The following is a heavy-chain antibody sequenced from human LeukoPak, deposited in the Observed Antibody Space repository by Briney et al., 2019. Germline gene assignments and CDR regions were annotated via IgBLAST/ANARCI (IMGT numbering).Heavy chain of an antibody. CDR1: GVTCSSYS. J-gene: IGHJ4*02. CDR3: AKDSAIGAAKYYFAY. CDR2: KANDGRDQ. V-gene: IGHV3-30*04. D-gene: IGHD6-25*01. Sequence: GGSLKLSCAASGVTCSSYSMHWVRQAPGKGREFVAVKANDGRDQKYEDAVKGRFTISRDNSKNTLYLQMDSLRADDTAVYYCAKDSAIGAAKYYFAYWGRGTLVTVSS.